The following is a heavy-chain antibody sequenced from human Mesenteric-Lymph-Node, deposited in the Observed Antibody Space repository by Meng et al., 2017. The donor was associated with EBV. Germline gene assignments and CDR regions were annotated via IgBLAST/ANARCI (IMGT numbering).Heavy chain of an antibody. Sequence: QVQLVKSGSELKKPGASVTVSCKASGYNFTSYDINWVRQATVQGLEWMGWMNPNSGNTGYAQKFQGRVTMTRNTSISTAYMELSSLRSEDTAVYYCARGGYSYGSPTYGAHFDYWGQGTLVTVSS. CDR3: ARGGYSYGSPTYGAHFDY. D-gene: IGHD5-18*01. CDR1: GYNFTSYD. CDR2: MNPNSGNT. V-gene: IGHV1-8*01. J-gene: IGHJ4*02.